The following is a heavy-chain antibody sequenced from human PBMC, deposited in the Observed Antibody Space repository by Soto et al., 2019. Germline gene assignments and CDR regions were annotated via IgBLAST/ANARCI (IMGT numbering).Heavy chain of an antibody. J-gene: IGHJ6*02. CDR3: ARGEGDFWSGYLYGMDV. D-gene: IGHD3-3*01. Sequence: SETLSLTCTVSGGSISSGGYYWSWIRQHPGKGLEWIGYIYYSGSTYYNPSLKSRVTISVDTSKNQFSLKLSSVTAADTAVYYCARGEGDFWSGYLYGMDVWGQGTTVTVSS. CDR2: IYYSGST. V-gene: IGHV4-31*03. CDR1: GGSISSGGYY.